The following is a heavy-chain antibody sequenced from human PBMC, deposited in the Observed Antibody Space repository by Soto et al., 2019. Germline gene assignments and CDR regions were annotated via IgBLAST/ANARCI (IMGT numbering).Heavy chain of an antibody. CDR2: IFPGDSDT. Sequence: GESLKISCKDSGYSFGSNWIGWVRQMPGKGLEWMGIIFPGDSDTRYSPSFQGQVTISADKSISTAYLQWSSLKASDTAMYYCASQGSNTWLYWGQGTPVTVSS. CDR1: GYSFGSNW. V-gene: IGHV5-51*01. CDR3: ASQGSNTWLY. D-gene: IGHD6-13*01. J-gene: IGHJ4*02.